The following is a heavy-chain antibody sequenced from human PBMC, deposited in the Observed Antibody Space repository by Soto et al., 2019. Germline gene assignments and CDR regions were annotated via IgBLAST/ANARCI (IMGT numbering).Heavy chain of an antibody. CDR2: ISYDGSNK. Sequence: QVQLVESGGGVVQPGRSLRLSCAASGFTFSSYGIHWVRQAPGKGLEWVAVISYDGSNKYYADSVKGRFTISRDNSKNTLYLQMNSLRAEDTAVYYCAKDRRDILTGYYAYWGQGTLVTVSS. CDR1: GFTFSSYG. V-gene: IGHV3-30*18. J-gene: IGHJ4*02. CDR3: AKDRRDILTGYYAY. D-gene: IGHD3-9*01.